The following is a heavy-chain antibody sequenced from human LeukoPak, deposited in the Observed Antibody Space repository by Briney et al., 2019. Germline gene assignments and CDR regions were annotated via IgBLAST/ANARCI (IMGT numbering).Heavy chain of an antibody. D-gene: IGHD3-22*01. Sequence: ASVKVSCKASGYTFTGYYMHWVRQAPGQGLGWMGWINPNSGGTNYAQKFQGRVTMTRDTSITTAYMELSSLRSDDTAVYYCARVPDYYDSSGGLDYWGQGTLVTVSS. J-gene: IGHJ4*02. CDR1: GYTFTGYY. CDR2: INPNSGGT. V-gene: IGHV1-2*02. CDR3: ARVPDYYDSSGGLDY.